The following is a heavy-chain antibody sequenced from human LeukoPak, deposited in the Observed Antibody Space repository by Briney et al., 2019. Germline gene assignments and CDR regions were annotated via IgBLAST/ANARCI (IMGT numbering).Heavy chain of an antibody. V-gene: IGHV3-21*01. Sequence: GGSLRLSCAVSGFTFSSYGMSWVRQAPGKGLEWVSSINSDSSLMFYAESVKGRFTISRDNARNSLYLQMNSLRAEDTAVYYCIRDLFDDYSLDYWGQGALVTVSS. CDR2: INSDSSLM. D-gene: IGHD3-16*01. CDR1: GFTFSSYG. CDR3: IRDLFDDYSLDY. J-gene: IGHJ4*02.